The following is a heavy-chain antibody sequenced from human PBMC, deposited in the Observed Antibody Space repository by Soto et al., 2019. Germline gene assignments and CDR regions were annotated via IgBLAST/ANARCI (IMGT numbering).Heavy chain of an antibody. J-gene: IGHJ4*02. D-gene: IGHD4-17*01. V-gene: IGHV4-39*01. Sequence: QLQLQESGPGLVKPSETLSLTCTVSGDSISSSSNHWGWLRPPPGKGLEWRGNIYYSENTYYNPSLKSRVTISVDTSKNQFSLRLTSVTAADTAVYYCATHPPYGPLDYWGQGTLVTVSS. CDR1: GDSISSSSNH. CDR2: IYYSENT. CDR3: ATHPPYGPLDY.